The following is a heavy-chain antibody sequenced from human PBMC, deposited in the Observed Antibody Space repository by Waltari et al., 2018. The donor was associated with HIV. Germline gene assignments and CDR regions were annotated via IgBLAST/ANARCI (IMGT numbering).Heavy chain of an antibody. CDR3: ARDSITMVRGVHSGYYYYGMDV. J-gene: IGHJ6*02. D-gene: IGHD3-10*01. CDR1: GGSVSSGSYY. V-gene: IGHV4-61*01. Sequence: QVQLQESGPGLVKPSETLSLTCTVSGGSVSSGSYYWSWIRQPPGKGVQWIGYIYYSGSTNYNPSLKSRVTISVDTSKNQFSLKLSSVTAADTAVYYCARDSITMVRGVHSGYYYYGMDVWGQGTTVTVSS. CDR2: IYYSGST.